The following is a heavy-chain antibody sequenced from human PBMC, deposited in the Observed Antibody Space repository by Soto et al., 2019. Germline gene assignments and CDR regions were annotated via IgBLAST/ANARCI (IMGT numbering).Heavy chain of an antibody. V-gene: IGHV3-30-3*01. CDR3: ASAVRGMDV. CDR2: ISNDGGIE. Sequence: QVQLVQSGGGVVQPGRSLRLSCAASGFTLSDFAMHWVRKAPGKGLEWVALISNDGGIEHDGDFVRARFTISRDNSKQMLYLQMTSLRVEDTAVCYCASAVRGMDVWGQGTTVTVSS. CDR1: GFTLSDFA. J-gene: IGHJ6*02.